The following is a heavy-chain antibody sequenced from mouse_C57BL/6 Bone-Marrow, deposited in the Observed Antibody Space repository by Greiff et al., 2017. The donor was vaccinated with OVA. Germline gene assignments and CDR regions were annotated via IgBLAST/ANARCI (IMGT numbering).Heavy chain of an antibody. V-gene: IGHV5-4*03. J-gene: IGHJ2*01. CDR2: ISDGGSYT. CDR1: GFTFSSYA. Sequence: DVMLVESGGGLAKPGGSLKLSCAASGFTFSSYAMSWVRQTPEKRLEWVATISDGGSYTYYPANVKGRFTISRDNAKNNLYLQMSHLKSEDTAMYYCARGLDYWGQGTTLTVSS. CDR3: ARGLDY.